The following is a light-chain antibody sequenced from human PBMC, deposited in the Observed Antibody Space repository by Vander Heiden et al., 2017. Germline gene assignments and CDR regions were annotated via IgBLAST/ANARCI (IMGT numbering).Light chain of an antibody. CDR2: GNS. J-gene: IGLJ2*01. CDR1: SSNIGAGYD. CDR3: QSYDSSLSVV. Sequence: QSVLTQPPSVSGPPGQRATIPCTGSSSNIGAGYDVHWYQQLPGTAPKLLIYGNSNRPSGVPDRFSGSKSGTSASLAITGLQAEDEADYYCQSYDSSLSVVFGGGTKLTVL. V-gene: IGLV1-40*01.